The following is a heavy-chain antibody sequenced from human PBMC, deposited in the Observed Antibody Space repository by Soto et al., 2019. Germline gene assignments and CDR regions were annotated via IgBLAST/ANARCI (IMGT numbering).Heavy chain of an antibody. J-gene: IGHJ6*03. D-gene: IGHD3-10*01. CDR1: GGSISSYY. Sequence: SETLSLTCTVSGGSISSYYWTWIRQPPGKGLEWIGYIYYSGSTNYNPSLKSRVTISVATSKTQFSLKLSSVTAADTAVYYYGSGSYYNEYYYYMDVWGKGTTVTVSS. V-gene: IGHV4-59*08. CDR3: GSGSYYNEYYYYMDV. CDR2: IYYSGST.